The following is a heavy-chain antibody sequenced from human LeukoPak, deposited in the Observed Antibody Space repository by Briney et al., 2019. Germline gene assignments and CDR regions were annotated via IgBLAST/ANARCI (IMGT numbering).Heavy chain of an antibody. CDR3: AREDDTGRYMGDDAFDI. CDR2: IIPMSDTA. CDR1: GGTLNSYA. V-gene: IGHV1-69*06. J-gene: IGHJ3*02. D-gene: IGHD1-26*01. Sequence: SVKVSCKASGGTLNSYAISWVRQAPGQGLEWMGGIIPMSDTANYPQKFRGRLTITADIPTSTVYMELSSLRSEDTAVYYCAREDDTGRYMGDDAFDIWGQGTMVTVSS.